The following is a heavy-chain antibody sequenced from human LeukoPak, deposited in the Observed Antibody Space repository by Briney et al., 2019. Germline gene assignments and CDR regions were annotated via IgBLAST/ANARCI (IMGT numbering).Heavy chain of an antibody. D-gene: IGHD6-19*01. CDR3: AKDRAAPTSAVAGRYYFDY. CDR2: ISAYNGNT. CDR1: GYTFTSYG. Sequence: ASVKVSCKASGYTFTSYGISWARQAPGQGLEWMGWISAYNGNTNYAQKLQGRVTMTTDTSTSTAYMELRSLRSDDTAVYYCAKDRAAPTSAVAGRYYFDYWGQGTLVTVSS. J-gene: IGHJ4*02. V-gene: IGHV1-18*01.